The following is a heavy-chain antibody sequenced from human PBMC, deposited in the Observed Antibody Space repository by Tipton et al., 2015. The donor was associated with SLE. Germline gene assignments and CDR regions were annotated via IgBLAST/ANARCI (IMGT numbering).Heavy chain of an antibody. J-gene: IGHJ3*01. CDR2: MFSSGDT. D-gene: IGHD6-13*01. CDR1: GGSINSYY. CDR3: ARENVAADGALDV. V-gene: IGHV4-4*07. Sequence: TLSLTCTVSGGSINSYYWTWVRQPAGKGLEWIGRMFSSGDTNYNPSLKSRLTMSVDTSKNQFSLTVNSVTAADTAVYYCARENVAADGALDVWGQGTMVTVSS.